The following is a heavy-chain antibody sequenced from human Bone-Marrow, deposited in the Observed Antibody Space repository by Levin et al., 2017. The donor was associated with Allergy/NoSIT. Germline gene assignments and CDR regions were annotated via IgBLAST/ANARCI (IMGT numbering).Heavy chain of an antibody. Sequence: PSETLSLTCTVSGGSISSGRYYWGWIRQPPGKGLEWIGTIYYSGSTYYSPSLKSRVTMSVDTSKNQFSLRLTSVTAADTAVYYCARHLPADYEAYFYYGMDVWGQGTTVTVSS. CDR3: ARHLPADYEAYFYYGMDV. CDR2: IYYSGST. J-gene: IGHJ6*02. V-gene: IGHV4-39*01. D-gene: IGHD4/OR15-4a*01. CDR1: GGSISSGRYY.